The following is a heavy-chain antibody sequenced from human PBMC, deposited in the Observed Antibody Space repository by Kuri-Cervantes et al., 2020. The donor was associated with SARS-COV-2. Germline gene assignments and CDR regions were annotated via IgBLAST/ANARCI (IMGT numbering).Heavy chain of an antibody. CDR1: GFTFSSYA. CDR2: IPYDGSNK. J-gene: IGHJ6*02. CDR3: ARAFVVVVAAWRTGMDV. V-gene: IGHV3-30-3*01. Sequence: GESLKISCAASGFTFSSYAMHWVRQAPGKGLEWVAVIPYDGSNKYYADSVKGRFTISRDNSKNTLYLQMNSLRAEDTAVYYCARAFVVVVAAWRTGMDVWGQGTTVTVSS. D-gene: IGHD2-15*01.